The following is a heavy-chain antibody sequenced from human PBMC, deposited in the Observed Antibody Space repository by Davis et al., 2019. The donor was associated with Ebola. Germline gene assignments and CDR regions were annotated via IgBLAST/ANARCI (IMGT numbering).Heavy chain of an antibody. CDR2: ISGSGGST. Sequence: GESLKISCAASGFTFSSYSMSWVRQAPGKGLEWVSHISGSGGSTYYADPVKGRFTIPRDNSKNTLYLQLSSLRAEDTGVYDCVKNSGSYYEYYYGMDVWGQGTTVTVSS. J-gene: IGHJ6*02. CDR3: VKNSGSYYEYYYGMDV. CDR1: GFTFSSYS. V-gene: IGHV3-23*01. D-gene: IGHD1-26*01.